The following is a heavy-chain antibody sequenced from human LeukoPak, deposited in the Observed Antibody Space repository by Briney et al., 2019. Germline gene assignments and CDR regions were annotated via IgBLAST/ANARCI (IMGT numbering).Heavy chain of an antibody. D-gene: IGHD2-15*01. J-gene: IGHJ4*02. CDR3: ARGHCRVGTCDVFYFDY. CDR1: GYTFTDYS. V-gene: IGHV1-2*02. CDR2: INPNSGGT. Sequence: GASVKVSCKASGYTFTDYSMHWVRQAPGQGLEWMGWINPNSGGTKYAQKFQGRVTMTRDTSISTAYMELSRLRSDDTAVYYCARGHCRVGTCDVFYFDYWGQGTLVTVTS.